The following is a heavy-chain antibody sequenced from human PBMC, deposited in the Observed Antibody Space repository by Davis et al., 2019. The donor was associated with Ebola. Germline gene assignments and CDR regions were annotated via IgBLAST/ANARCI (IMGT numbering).Heavy chain of an antibody. Sequence: ASVKVSCKVSGYTLTELSMHWVRQAPGKGLEWMGGFDPEDGETIYAQKFQGRVTMTEDTSTDTAYMELSSLRSEDTAVYYCATSPSYPRGSQYQLRRLPRTPPAFDIWGQGTMVTVSS. CDR2: FDPEDGET. D-gene: IGHD2-2*01. CDR3: ATSPSYPRGSQYQLRRLPRTPPAFDI. J-gene: IGHJ3*02. V-gene: IGHV1-24*01. CDR1: GYTLTELS.